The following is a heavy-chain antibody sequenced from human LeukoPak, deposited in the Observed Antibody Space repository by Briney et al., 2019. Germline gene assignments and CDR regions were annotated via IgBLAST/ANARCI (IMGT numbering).Heavy chain of an antibody. CDR1: GFIFSNYP. J-gene: IGHJ4*02. CDR2: ITGSGGNS. V-gene: IGHV3-23*01. D-gene: IGHD3-3*01. Sequence: GGSLRLSCKASGFIFSNYPMSWVRRVPGKGLEWVSIITGSGGNSYYTDSVKGRFTLSRDNSKNTLFLQMNSLRAEDTAVYFCAKKSLWSGPFDYWGQGTLVTVFS. CDR3: AKKSLWSGPFDY.